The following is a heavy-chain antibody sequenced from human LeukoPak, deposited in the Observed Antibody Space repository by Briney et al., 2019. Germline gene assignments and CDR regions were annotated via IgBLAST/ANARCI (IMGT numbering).Heavy chain of an antibody. J-gene: IGHJ6*03. CDR3: ARESGAGGYYSYSKMDV. Sequence: GGSLRLSCAASGFSFSNYGMNWVRQAPGKGLEWVSSISSSGGYIYYTDSVKGRFTISRDNAKNSLSLQMNSLRAEDTAAYYCARESGAGGYYSYSKMDVWGIGTTVTVSS. V-gene: IGHV3-21*01. D-gene: IGHD7-27*01. CDR1: GFSFSNYG. CDR2: ISSSGGYI.